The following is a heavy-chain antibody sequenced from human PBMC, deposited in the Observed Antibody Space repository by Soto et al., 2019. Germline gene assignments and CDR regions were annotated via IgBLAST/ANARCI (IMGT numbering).Heavy chain of an antibody. Sequence: QVQLVQSGAEVKKPGSSVKVSCKASGGTFSSYAISWVRQAPGQGLEWMGGIIPIFGTANYAQKFQGRVTITADESTSTADMELSSLRSEDTAVYYCARRPEGSGYYDWFDPWGQGTLVTVSS. CDR3: ARRPEGSGYYDWFDP. V-gene: IGHV1-69*01. D-gene: IGHD3-22*01. CDR2: IIPIFGTA. CDR1: GGTFSSYA. J-gene: IGHJ5*02.